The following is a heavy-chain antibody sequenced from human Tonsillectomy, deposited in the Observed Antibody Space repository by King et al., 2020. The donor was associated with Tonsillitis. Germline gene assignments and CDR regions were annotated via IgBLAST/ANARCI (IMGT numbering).Heavy chain of an antibody. Sequence: VQLVESGGGLVQPGGSLRLSCAASGFTFSSYAMSWVRQAPGKGLEWVSAISGSGGSTYYPGSVNGRFTPARDNSKNTLYLQMNSLRAEDTAVYYCAKDLTYYDFWSGSNFDYWGQGTLVTVSS. J-gene: IGHJ4*02. CDR1: GFTFSSYA. CDR2: ISGSGGST. V-gene: IGHV3-23*04. D-gene: IGHD3-3*01. CDR3: AKDLTYYDFWSGSNFDY.